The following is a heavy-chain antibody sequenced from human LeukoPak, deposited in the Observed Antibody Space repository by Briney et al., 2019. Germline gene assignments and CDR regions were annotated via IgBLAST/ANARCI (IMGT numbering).Heavy chain of an antibody. CDR2: IIPILGIA. J-gene: IGHJ6*02. Sequence: ASVKVSCKASGGTFSSYAISWVRQAPGQGLEWMGRIIPILGIANYAQKFQGRVTITADKSTSTAYMELSSLRSEDTAVYYCARGPMLSGMDVWGQGTTVTVSS. V-gene: IGHV1-69*04. CDR3: ARGPMLSGMDV. CDR1: GGTFSSYA. D-gene: IGHD2-2*01.